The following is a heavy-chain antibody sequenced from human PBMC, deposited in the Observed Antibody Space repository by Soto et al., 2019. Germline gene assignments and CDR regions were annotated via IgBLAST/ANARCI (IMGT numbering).Heavy chain of an antibody. CDR2: INPNSGGT. CDR3: AIALYGDYVVDY. V-gene: IGHV1-2*02. D-gene: IGHD4-17*01. CDR1: GYTFTGYY. J-gene: IGHJ4*02. Sequence: GVSVQVFCKVSGYTFTGYYMQWVRQAPGQGLEWMGWINPNSGGTKYAQKFQGRVTMTRDTSISTAYMELSRLRSDDTAVYYCAIALYGDYVVDYWGQGTLVTDSS.